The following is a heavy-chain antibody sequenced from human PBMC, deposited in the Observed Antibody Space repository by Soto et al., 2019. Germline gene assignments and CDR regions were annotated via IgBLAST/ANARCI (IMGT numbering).Heavy chain of an antibody. J-gene: IGHJ5*02. Sequence: SETLSLTCAVYGGSFSGYYWSWIRQPPGKGLEWIGEINHSGSTNYNPSLKSRVTISVDTSKNQFSLKLSSVTAADTAVYYCAKDGESIAARHDWFDPWGQVTLVTFSS. CDR2: INHSGST. D-gene: IGHD6-6*01. CDR1: GGSFSGYY. CDR3: AKDGESIAARHDWFDP. V-gene: IGHV4-34*01.